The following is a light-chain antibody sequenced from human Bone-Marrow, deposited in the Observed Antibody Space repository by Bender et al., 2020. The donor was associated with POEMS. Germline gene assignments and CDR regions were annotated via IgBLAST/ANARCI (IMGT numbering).Light chain of an antibody. Sequence: QSALTQAASVSGSPGQSITISCIGTTSDVGSYNLVSWYQQHPGRAPKLMISEVTKRPSGVSNRFSGSKSGNTASLTISGLQAEDEADYYCNAYTRSSTLVFGGGTKLTV. V-gene: IGLV2-14*02. CDR3: NAYTRSSTLV. CDR1: TSDVGSYNL. CDR2: EVT. J-gene: IGLJ3*02.